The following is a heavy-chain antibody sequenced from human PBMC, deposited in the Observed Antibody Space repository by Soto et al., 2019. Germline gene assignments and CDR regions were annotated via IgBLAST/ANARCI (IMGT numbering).Heavy chain of an antibody. CDR3: ARWLRPYYFDY. J-gene: IGHJ4*02. CDR1: GGSISSYY. V-gene: IGHV4-39*07. CDR2: IYYSGST. D-gene: IGHD5-12*01. Sequence: SETLSLTCTVSGGSISSYYWGWIRQPPGKGLEWIGNIYYSGSTYYNPSLKSRVTISVDTSKNQFSLKLSSVTAADTAVYYCARWLRPYYFDYWGQGTLVTVSS.